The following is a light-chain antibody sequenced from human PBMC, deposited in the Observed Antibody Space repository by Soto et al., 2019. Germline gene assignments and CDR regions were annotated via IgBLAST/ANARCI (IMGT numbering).Light chain of an antibody. Sequence: EIVMTQSPATLSVSLGERVTLSCRASQNINTDLAWYQQKPGQAPRVLITGASTRATGVAARFSGGGSGTEFTLTISSVQSEDFAVYHCQQYRNWPPLTFGGGTKVEIK. J-gene: IGKJ4*01. CDR1: QNINTD. V-gene: IGKV3-15*01. CDR2: GAS. CDR3: QQYRNWPPLT.